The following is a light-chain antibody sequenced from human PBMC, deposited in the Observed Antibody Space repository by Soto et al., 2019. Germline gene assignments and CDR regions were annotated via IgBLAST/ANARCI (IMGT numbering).Light chain of an antibody. CDR2: DAS. V-gene: IGKV3-11*01. CDR3: QQRSNSWT. Sequence: EVVLTPSPATWALSPEERATLSSRASQSVSSYLAWYQQKPGQDPRLLIYDASNRATGIPARFSGSASGTDFTLTISSLEPEEFAVYYRQQRSNSWTVGRGTKVDIK. CDR1: QSVSSY. J-gene: IGKJ1*01.